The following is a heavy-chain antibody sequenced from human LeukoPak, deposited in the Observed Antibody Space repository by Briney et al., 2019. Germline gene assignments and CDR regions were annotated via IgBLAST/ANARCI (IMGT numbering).Heavy chain of an antibody. D-gene: IGHD1-14*01. J-gene: IGHJ4*02. V-gene: IGHV3-23*01. Sequence: GGSLRLSCAASGFTFSSYPMSWVRQAPGKGPEWVSATSASGASTYYADSVKGWFTISRDNSKNTLYLQMNSLRVEDTAVYYCAKDLKREPDWGQGTLVTVSS. CDR3: AKDLKREPD. CDR2: TSASGAST. CDR1: GFTFSSYP.